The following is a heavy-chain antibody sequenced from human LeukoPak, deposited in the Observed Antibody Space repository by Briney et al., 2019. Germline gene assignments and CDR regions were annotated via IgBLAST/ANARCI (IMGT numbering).Heavy chain of an antibody. V-gene: IGHV3-23*01. CDR2: ISGSGGST. CDR3: AKETYIVVVPAARMDV. Sequence: GGSLRLSCAASGFTFSSYAMSWVRQAPGKGLEWVSAISGSGGSTYYADSVEGRFTISRDNSKNTLYLQMNSLRAEDTAVYYCAKETYIVVVPAARMDVWGKGTTVTVSS. CDR1: GFTFSSYA. D-gene: IGHD2-2*01. J-gene: IGHJ6*04.